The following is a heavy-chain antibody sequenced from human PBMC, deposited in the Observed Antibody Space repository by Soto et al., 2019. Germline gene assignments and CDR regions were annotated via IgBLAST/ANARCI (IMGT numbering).Heavy chain of an antibody. J-gene: IGHJ4*02. CDR1: GFSFTNYA. V-gene: IGHV3-23*01. CDR3: AKHISGSRYSSLAS. CDR2: ITGYSDNI. Sequence: EVQLLESGGGLVQPGGSLRLSCVASGFSFTNYAMTWVRQAPGKGLEWVSIITGYSDNIHYLASVEGRFTISRDNSKHTLFLQLNTLRVEDTAVYYCAKHISGSRYSSLASWGQGTLVTVSS. D-gene: IGHD2-15*01.